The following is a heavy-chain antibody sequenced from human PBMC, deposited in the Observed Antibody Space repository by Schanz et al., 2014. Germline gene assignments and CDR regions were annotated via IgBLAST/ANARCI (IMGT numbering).Heavy chain of an antibody. J-gene: IGHJ4*02. CDR1: RFTFNAYD. CDR2: ISHDGSNK. CDR3: VKGGTNTLDS. V-gene: IGHV3-30*18. Sequence: QVQLVESGGGVVQPGGSLRLSCAAPRFTFNAYDMYWIRQAPGKGLEWVALISHDGSNKNSADSVKGRFTISRDNSKNTLYLQMNSLRGDDTAIYYCVKGGTNTLDSWGQGTLVTVSS.